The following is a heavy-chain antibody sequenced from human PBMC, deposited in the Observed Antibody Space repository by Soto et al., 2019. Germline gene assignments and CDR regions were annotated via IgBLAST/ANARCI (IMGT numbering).Heavy chain of an antibody. V-gene: IGHV3-33*01. D-gene: IGHD3-10*01. CDR2: IWSGGQNT. CDR1: GFTFSQYG. Sequence: GGSLRLACAASGFTFSQYGFHWVRQAPGKGLEWVAVIWSGGQNTYNADSVKGRFTISRDDSKNTVYLQMDSLRAEDTAVYYCARDSSGGPTDFDYWGQGTLVTVSS. CDR3: ARDSSGGPTDFDY. J-gene: IGHJ4*02.